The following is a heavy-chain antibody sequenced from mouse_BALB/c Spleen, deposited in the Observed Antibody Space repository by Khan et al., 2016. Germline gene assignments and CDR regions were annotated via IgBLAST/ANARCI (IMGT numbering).Heavy chain of an antibody. CDR2: IYYSGSI. D-gene: IGHD2-3*01. CDR1: GYSIISGYG. J-gene: IGHJ4*01. V-gene: IGHV3-1*02. CDR3: ARHAISDGCCVGALVY. Sequence: EVQLQESGPDLVKPSQSLSLTCTVTGYSIISGYGWHWIRQFPGNKLEWMGNIYYSGSINYNPSLTSRISITRDTSKNQFFLQLNSVTTEDTATYCCARHAISDGCCVGALVYWVQGTSVAVSA.